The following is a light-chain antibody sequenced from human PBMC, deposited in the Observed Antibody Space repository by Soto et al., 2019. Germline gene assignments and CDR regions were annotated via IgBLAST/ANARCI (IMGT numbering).Light chain of an antibody. CDR1: QSVSSN. Sequence: ELVMTQSPATLSVSPGERATLSCRASQSVSSNLAWYQQKPDQAPRLVMYGASTRATAIPARFSGSGSGTEFTLTISSLQSEDFAVYYCQQYNNWPPTFGGGTKVEIK. CDR3: QQYNNWPPT. V-gene: IGKV3-15*01. CDR2: GAS. J-gene: IGKJ4*01.